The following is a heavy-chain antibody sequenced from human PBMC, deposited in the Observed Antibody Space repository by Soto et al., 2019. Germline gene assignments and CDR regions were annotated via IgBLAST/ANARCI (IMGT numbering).Heavy chain of an antibody. CDR2: INHSGST. V-gene: IGHV4-34*01. CDR3: ARRVKGSSTSYSYYYCGMDV. Sequence: PSETLSLTCAVYGGSFSGYYWSWIRQPPGKGLEWIGEINHSGSTNYNPSLKSRVTISVNTSKNQFSLKLSSVTAADTAVYYCARRVKGSSTSYSYYYCGMDVWGQGTTVTVSS. D-gene: IGHD2-2*01. J-gene: IGHJ6*02. CDR1: GGSFSGYY.